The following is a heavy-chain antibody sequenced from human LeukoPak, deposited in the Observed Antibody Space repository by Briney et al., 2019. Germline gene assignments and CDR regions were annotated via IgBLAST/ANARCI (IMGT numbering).Heavy chain of an antibody. Sequence: AGGSLRLSCAASGFTFSSYAMSWVRQAPGKGLEWVSAISGSGGSTYYADSVKGRFTISRDNSKNTLYLQMNSLRVEDTALYYCAKAYRPFDDTASMDVWGQGTTVTVSS. J-gene: IGHJ6*02. V-gene: IGHV3-23*01. CDR1: GFTFSSYA. CDR3: AKAYRPFDDTASMDV. D-gene: IGHD3-9*01. CDR2: ISGSGGST.